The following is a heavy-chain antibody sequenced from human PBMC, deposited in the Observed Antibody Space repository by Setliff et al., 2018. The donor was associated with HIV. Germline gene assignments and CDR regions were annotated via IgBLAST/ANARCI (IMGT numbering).Heavy chain of an antibody. CDR1: GFTFSSYA. V-gene: IGHV3-74*01. J-gene: IGHJ3*02. D-gene: IGHD3-16*01. Sequence: GGSLRLSCAASGFTFSSYAMYWVRQAPGKGLVWVSRINGDGSFTVYADSVKGRFTISRDNSKNTLYLQMNSVRGEDTAVYYCTSWGVPRDGFDIWGHGTKVTVSS. CDR3: TSWGVPRDGFDI. CDR2: INGDGSFT.